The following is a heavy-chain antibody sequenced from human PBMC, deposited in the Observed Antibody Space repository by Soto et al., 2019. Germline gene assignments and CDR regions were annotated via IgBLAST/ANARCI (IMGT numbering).Heavy chain of an antibody. D-gene: IGHD6-13*01. CDR3: ARGRGIAAAGILDY. V-gene: IGHV3-48*03. CDR2: ISSSGTI. J-gene: IGHJ4*02. Sequence: EVQLVESGGGLVQPGGSLRLSCAASGFTFSSYEMDWVRQAPGKGLEWVAYISSSGTILYADSVKGRFTISRDNADNSLYLQMNSLRAEDTAVYYCARGRGIAAAGILDYWGQGTLVTVSS. CDR1: GFTFSSYE.